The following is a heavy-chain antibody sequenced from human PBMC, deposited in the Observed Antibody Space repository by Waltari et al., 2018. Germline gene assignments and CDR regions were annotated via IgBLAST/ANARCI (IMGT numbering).Heavy chain of an antibody. D-gene: IGHD6-6*01. CDR2: IYTSGNN. V-gene: IGHV4-4*07. CDR3: ATSPGSNSSLGWFDH. Sequence: QVQLQESGPGLVKPSESLSLTCTVSGCSISSYSCTWIRQPAGKGLEWIGLIYTSGNNKYNPSIKSRVTMSVDTSKNHFSLKLNSVTAAETAGYYWATSPGSNSSLGWFDHWGQGTLVTVS. J-gene: IGHJ5*02. CDR1: GCSISSYS.